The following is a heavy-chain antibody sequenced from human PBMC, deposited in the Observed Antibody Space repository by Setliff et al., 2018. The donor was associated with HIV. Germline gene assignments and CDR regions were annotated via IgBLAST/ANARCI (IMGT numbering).Heavy chain of an antibody. Sequence: ASVKVSCKASGYSFINYGISWVRQAPGQGLEWMGWISAYTGHTDYASRLLGRVTLTTDTSTSPAYMELRSLSSDDTAVYFCARARLQGIVTAVGPRDNCLDPWGQGTQVTVSS. J-gene: IGHJ5*02. CDR3: ARARLQGIVTAVGPRDNCLDP. V-gene: IGHV1-18*01. D-gene: IGHD3-9*01. CDR2: ISAYTGHT. CDR1: GYSFINYG.